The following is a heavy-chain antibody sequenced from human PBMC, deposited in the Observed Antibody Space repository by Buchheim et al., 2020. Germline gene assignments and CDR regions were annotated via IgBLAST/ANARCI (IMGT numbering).Heavy chain of an antibody. Sequence: QLQLQESSPGLVKPSETLSLTCTVPGGSISNSAYFWGWIRQPPGKGPEWIATIRYSGTTYFNPSLQNRVTISVDTSKNQFSLTLRSVTAADTALYYCARENRDGYRNGVDVWGQGTT. CDR2: IRYSGTT. D-gene: IGHD5-24*01. J-gene: IGHJ6*02. CDR1: GGSISNSAYF. CDR3: ARENRDGYRNGVDV. V-gene: IGHV4-39*07.